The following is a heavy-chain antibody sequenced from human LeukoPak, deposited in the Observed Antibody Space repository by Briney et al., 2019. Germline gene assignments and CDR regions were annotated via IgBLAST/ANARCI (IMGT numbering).Heavy chain of an antibody. J-gene: IGHJ6*02. CDR3: ARGPDIVATKGYYYYGMDV. V-gene: IGHV4-59*08. CDR2: IYHSGST. Sequence: PSETLSLTCTVSGGSISSYYWSWIRQPPGKGLEWIGYIYHSGSTNYNPSLKSRVTISVDTSKNQFSLKLSSVTAADTAVYYCARGPDIVATKGYYYYGMDVWGQGTTVTVSS. CDR1: GGSISSYY. D-gene: IGHD5-12*01.